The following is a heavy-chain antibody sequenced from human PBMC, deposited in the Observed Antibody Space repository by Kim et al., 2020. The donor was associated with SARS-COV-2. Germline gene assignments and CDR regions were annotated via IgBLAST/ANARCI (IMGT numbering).Heavy chain of an antibody. CDR2: ISYDGSNK. CDR3: ARGGSSWYRYFDY. V-gene: IGHV3-33*05. CDR1: GFTFSSYG. D-gene: IGHD6-13*01. J-gene: IGHJ4*02. Sequence: GGSLRLSCAASGFTFSSYGMHWVRQAPGKGLEWVAVISYDGSNKYYADSVKGRFTISRDNSKNTLYLQMNSLRAVDTAVYYCARGGSSWYRYFDYWGQGTLVTVSS.